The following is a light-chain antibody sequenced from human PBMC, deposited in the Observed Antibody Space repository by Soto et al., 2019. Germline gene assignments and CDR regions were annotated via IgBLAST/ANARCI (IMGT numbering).Light chain of an antibody. CDR3: SSYAGSNPP. V-gene: IGLV2-8*01. CDR2: EVS. Sequence: QSVLTQPPSASGSPGQSVTISCTGTSSDVGGYNYVSWYQQHPGKAPKLMIYEVSKRPSGVPDRFSGSKSGNTASLTVSGLQAEDEADYYCSSYAGSNPPFGGGTKLTVL. J-gene: IGLJ2*01. CDR1: SSDVGGYNY.